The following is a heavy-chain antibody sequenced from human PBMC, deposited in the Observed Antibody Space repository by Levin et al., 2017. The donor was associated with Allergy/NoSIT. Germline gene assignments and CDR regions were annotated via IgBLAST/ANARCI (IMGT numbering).Heavy chain of an antibody. Sequence: GGSLRLSCAASGFTFSSSAMSWVRQAPGKGLEWVSAISGSGGSTYYADSVKGRFTISRDNSKNTLYLQMNSLRAEDTAVYYCAKHYDQYYYYYYMDVWGKGTTVTVSS. CDR1: GFTFSSSA. V-gene: IGHV3-23*01. J-gene: IGHJ6*03. D-gene: IGHD4-17*01. CDR3: AKHYDQYYYYYYMDV. CDR2: ISGSGGST.